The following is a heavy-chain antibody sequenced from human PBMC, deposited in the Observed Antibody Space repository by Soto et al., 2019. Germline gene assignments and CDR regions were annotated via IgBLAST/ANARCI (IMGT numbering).Heavy chain of an antibody. Sequence: QVQLVQSGAEVKKPGSSVKVSCKASGGTFSSYAISWVRQAPGQGLEWMGVIIPIFGTANYAQKFQGRVTITADESTSTAYMELSSVSSEDTAVYYCARGDELGYCTNGVCPPPNRWFDPWGQGTLVTVSS. CDR1: GGTFSSYA. CDR3: ARGDELGYCTNGVCPPPNRWFDP. J-gene: IGHJ5*02. CDR2: IIPIFGTA. V-gene: IGHV1-69*01. D-gene: IGHD2-8*01.